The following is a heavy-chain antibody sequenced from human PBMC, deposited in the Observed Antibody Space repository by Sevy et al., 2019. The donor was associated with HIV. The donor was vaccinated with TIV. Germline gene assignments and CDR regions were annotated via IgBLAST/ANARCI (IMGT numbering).Heavy chain of an antibody. CDR2: IWSDGAYQ. Sequence: GGSLRLSCAAAGFTFSSYDMHWVRQAPGKGLEWVASIWSDGAYQYHGDSVKGRFTISRDNSKNTLYLQMNSLRVEDTAVYYCARGGYYYDNAAYYAFDSWGQGTLVTVSS. CDR3: ARGGYYYDNAAYYAFDS. J-gene: IGHJ4*02. V-gene: IGHV3-33*01. D-gene: IGHD3-22*01. CDR1: GFTFSSYD.